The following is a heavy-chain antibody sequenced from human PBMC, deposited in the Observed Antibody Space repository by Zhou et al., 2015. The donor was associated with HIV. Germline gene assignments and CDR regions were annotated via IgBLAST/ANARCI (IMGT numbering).Heavy chain of an antibody. J-gene: IGHJ4*02. CDR1: GYTFTSYY. V-gene: IGHV1-46*01. CDR3: AREGGSVLLWFGEAPFDY. CDR2: INPSGGST. D-gene: IGHD3-10*01. Sequence: QVQLVQSGAEVKKPGASVKVSCKASGYTFTSYYMHWVRQAPGQGLEWMGIINPSGGSTSYAQKFQGRVTMTRDTSTSTVYMELSSLRSEDTAVYYCAREGGSVLLWFGEAPFDYVGPGNPGHRLL.